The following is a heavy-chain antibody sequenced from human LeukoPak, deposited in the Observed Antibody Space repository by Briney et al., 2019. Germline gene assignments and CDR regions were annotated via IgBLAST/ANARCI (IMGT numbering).Heavy chain of an antibody. D-gene: IGHD3-10*01. CDR2: MNPNSGNT. CDR1: GYTFTSYD. J-gene: IGHJ4*02. Sequence: ASVKVSCKASGYTFTSYDINWVRQATGQGLEWMGWMNPNSGNTGYAQKFQGRVAMTRNTSISTAYMELSSLRSEDTAVYYCARRGRDKAEYAPGSYDRSWGYWGQGTLVTVSS. V-gene: IGHV1-8*01. CDR3: ARRGRDKAEYAPGSYDRSWGY.